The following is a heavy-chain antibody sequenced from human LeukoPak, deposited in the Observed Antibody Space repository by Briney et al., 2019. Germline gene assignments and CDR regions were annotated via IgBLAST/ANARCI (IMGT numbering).Heavy chain of an antibody. CDR1: GYTFTSYY. Sequence: ASVKVSFKASGYTFTSYYLHWVRQAPGQGLEWMGVINPSGGSTSYAQKFQGRVTMTRDTSTSTVYMELSSLRSEDTAVYYCARGFDSSIYRGLFDYWGQGTLVTVSS. D-gene: IGHD3-22*01. CDR3: ARGFDSSIYRGLFDY. V-gene: IGHV1-46*01. CDR2: INPSGGST. J-gene: IGHJ4*02.